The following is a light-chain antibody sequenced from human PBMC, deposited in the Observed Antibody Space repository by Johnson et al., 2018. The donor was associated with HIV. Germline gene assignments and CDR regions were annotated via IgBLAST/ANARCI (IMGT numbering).Light chain of an antibody. CDR1: SSNIGNNY. CDR2: ENN. V-gene: IGLV1-51*02. J-gene: IGLJ1*01. Sequence: QSVLTQPPSVSAAPGQKVTISCSGSSSNIGNNYVSWYQQLPGTAPKLLIYENNKRPSGIPDRFSGSKSGTSATLGITGLQTGDEADYYCGAWDSSLSADVYGTGTQVTV. CDR3: GAWDSSLSADV.